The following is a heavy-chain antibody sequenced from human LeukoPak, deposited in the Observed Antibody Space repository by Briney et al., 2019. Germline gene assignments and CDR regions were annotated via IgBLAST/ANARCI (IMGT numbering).Heavy chain of an antibody. V-gene: IGHV3-49*04. CDR3: TRDHNNVFGY. J-gene: IGHJ4*02. CDR1: GITFGDYA. D-gene: IGHD1-14*01. CDR2: IRVKAFGRTT. Sequence: GRSLRLSCTASGITFGDYAVSWVRQAPGKGLEWVSFIRVKAFGRTTEYAASVKGRFTISRDDSNNIAYLQMNSLKTEDTAVYFCTRDHNNVFGYWGQGTLVTVSS.